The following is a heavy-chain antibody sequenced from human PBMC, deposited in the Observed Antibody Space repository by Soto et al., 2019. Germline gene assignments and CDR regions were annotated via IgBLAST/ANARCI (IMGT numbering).Heavy chain of an antibody. CDR2: ISPNSGGT. Sequence: ASVKVSCKASGYTFTGYYMHWVRQAPGQGLEWMGWISPNSGGTNYAQKFQGRVTMTRDTSISTAYMELSRLRSDDTAVYYCARATVGNYDMDVWGQGTTVTVSS. V-gene: IGHV1-2*02. J-gene: IGHJ6*02. D-gene: IGHD1-26*01. CDR1: GYTFTGYY. CDR3: ARATVGNYDMDV.